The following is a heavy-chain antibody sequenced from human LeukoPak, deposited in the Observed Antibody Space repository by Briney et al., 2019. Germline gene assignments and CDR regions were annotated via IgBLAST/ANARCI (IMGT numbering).Heavy chain of an antibody. CDR1: GYTFTSYY. V-gene: IGHV1-46*01. D-gene: IGHD3-22*01. J-gene: IGHJ4*02. Sequence: ASVKVSCKASGYTFTSYYMHWVRQAPGQGLEWMAIINPRGGSTSYAQKFQGRATVTRDTSTSTVYMELSSLRSEDTAVYYCARDTRPSYDSSGYYYPGDYWGQGTLVTVSS. CDR2: INPRGGST. CDR3: ARDTRPSYDSSGYYYPGDY.